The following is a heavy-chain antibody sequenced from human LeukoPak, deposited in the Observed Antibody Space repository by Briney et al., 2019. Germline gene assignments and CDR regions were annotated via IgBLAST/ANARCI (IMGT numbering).Heavy chain of an antibody. J-gene: IGHJ4*02. Sequence: ASETLSLTCTVSGGSISSSSYCWGWIRQPPGKGLEWIGSIYYSGSTYYNPSLKSRVTISVDTSKNQFSLKLSSVTAADTAVYYCARGEDTAFLDYWGQGTLVTVSS. D-gene: IGHD5-18*01. CDR3: ARGEDTAFLDY. V-gene: IGHV4-39*07. CDR1: GGSISSSSYC. CDR2: IYYSGST.